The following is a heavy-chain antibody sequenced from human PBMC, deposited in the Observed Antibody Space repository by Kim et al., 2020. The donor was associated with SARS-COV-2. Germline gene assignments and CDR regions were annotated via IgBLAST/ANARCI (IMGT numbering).Heavy chain of an antibody. CDR2: ISWNSGSI. V-gene: IGHV3-9*01. D-gene: IGHD6-19*01. Sequence: GGSLRLSCAASGFTFDDYAMHWVRQAPGKGLEWVSGISWNSGSIGYADSVKGRFTISRDNAKNSLYLQMNSLRAEDTALYYCAKAIGYSSGDFDYWGQGT. CDR3: AKAIGYSSGDFDY. J-gene: IGHJ4*02. CDR1: GFTFDDYA.